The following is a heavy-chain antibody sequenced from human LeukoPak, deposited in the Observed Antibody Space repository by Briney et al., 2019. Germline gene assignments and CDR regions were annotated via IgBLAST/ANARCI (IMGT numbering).Heavy chain of an antibody. J-gene: IGHJ6*03. CDR3: AKDFYDPTHYYMDV. Sequence: PGGSPRLSCAASGFAFSASGMHWVRQAPGKGLDWAAFIRYDGSNKYYADSVKGRFTISRDNSKNTLYLQMNSLRAEDTAVYYCAKDFYDPTHYYMDVWGKGTTVTISS. CDR2: IRYDGSNK. CDR1: GFAFSASG. V-gene: IGHV3-30*02. D-gene: IGHD2/OR15-2a*01.